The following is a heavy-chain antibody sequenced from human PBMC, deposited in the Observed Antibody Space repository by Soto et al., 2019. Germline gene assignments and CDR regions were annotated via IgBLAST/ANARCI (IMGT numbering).Heavy chain of an antibody. Sequence: SSETLSLTCTVSGGSISSHYWSWIRQTPGKGLEWIGYIDYSGRTNYNPSLKSRVSFSVDTSKNQFSLKLTSVTAADTAVYYCARYYCSSTTCYYFDYWGQGALVTVSS. CDR3: ARYYCSSTTCYYFDY. CDR1: GGSISSHY. V-gene: IGHV4-59*11. CDR2: IDYSGRT. D-gene: IGHD2-2*01. J-gene: IGHJ4*02.